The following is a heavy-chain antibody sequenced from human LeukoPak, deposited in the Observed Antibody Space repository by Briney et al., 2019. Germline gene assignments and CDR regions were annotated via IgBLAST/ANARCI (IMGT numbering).Heavy chain of an antibody. Sequence: GGSLRLSCAASGFTFSSYGMHWVRQAPGKGLEGVAVIWYDGSNKYYADSVKGRFTISRDNSKNTLYLQMNSLRAEDTAVYYCANEYCSSTSCYGGFDYWGQGTLVTVSS. J-gene: IGHJ4*02. CDR3: ANEYCSSTSCYGGFDY. CDR2: IWYDGSNK. D-gene: IGHD2-2*01. V-gene: IGHV3-30*02. CDR1: GFTFSSYG.